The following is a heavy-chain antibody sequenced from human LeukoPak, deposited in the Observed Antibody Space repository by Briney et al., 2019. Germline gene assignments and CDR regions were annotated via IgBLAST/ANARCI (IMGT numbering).Heavy chain of an antibody. CDR3: AGGSYGDYYFDY. J-gene: IGHJ4*02. Sequence: GGSLRLSCAASGFTFRSYGMHWVRQAPGEGLEWVSYISSGGSTIYYADSVKGRFTISRDNAWNSLYLQMNSLRAEDTAVYYCAGGSYGDYYFDYWGQGTLVTVSS. CDR1: GFTFRSYG. D-gene: IGHD4-17*01. CDR2: ISSGGSTI. V-gene: IGHV3-48*04.